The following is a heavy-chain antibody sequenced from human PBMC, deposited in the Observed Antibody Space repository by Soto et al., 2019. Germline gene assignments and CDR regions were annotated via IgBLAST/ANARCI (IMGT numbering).Heavy chain of an antibody. D-gene: IGHD5-18*01. Sequence: QVQLQESGPGLVKPSETLSLTCTVSGGSVSSGSYYWSWIRQPPGKGLEWNGYIYYSGSTNYNPSLKSRVTISVDTSKNQFSLKLSSVTAADTAVYYCARISGYSYGLPPYFDYWGQGTLVTVSS. CDR3: ARISGYSYGLPPYFDY. CDR2: IYYSGST. V-gene: IGHV4-61*01. CDR1: GGSVSSGSYY. J-gene: IGHJ4*02.